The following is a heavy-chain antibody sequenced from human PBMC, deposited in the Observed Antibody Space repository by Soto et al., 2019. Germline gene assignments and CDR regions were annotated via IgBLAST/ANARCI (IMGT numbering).Heavy chain of an antibody. CDR3: TRWLVGARDAFDI. V-gene: IGHV3-73*01. Sequence: EVQLVESGGGLVQPRGSLKLSCAASGFTFSGSAIHWVRQASGKGVEWVGRIRSKTNSYATSYAASVKGRFTISRDDSKNTAFLQMDNLKTEDTAVYYCTRWLVGARDAFDIWGQGTLVTVSS. J-gene: IGHJ3*02. CDR2: IRSKTNSYAT. D-gene: IGHD1-26*01. CDR1: GFTFSGSA.